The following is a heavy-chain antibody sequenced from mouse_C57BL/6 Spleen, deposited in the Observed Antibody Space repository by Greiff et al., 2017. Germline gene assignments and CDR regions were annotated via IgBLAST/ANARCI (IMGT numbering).Heavy chain of an antibody. Sequence: EVKLEESGGDLVKPGGSLKLSCAASGFTFSSYGMSWVRQTPDKRLEWVATISSGGSYTYYPDSVKGRFTISRDNAKNTLYLQMSSLKSEDTAMYYCARLGNYYGSSPYYFDYWGQGTTLTVSS. V-gene: IGHV5-6*02. CDR2: ISSGGSYT. D-gene: IGHD1-1*01. CDR1: GFTFSSYG. J-gene: IGHJ2*01. CDR3: ARLGNYYGSSPYYFDY.